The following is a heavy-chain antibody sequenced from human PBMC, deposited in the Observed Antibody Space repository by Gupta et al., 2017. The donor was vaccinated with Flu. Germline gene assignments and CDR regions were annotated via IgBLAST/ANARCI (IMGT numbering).Heavy chain of an antibody. CDR3: VFFDDGDYDGLYFDY. D-gene: IGHD3-22*01. V-gene: IGHV3-7*01. CDR2: IKQDGSEK. J-gene: IGHJ4*02. CDR1: YW. Sequence: YWMSWVRQAPGKGLEWVANIKQDGSEKYYVDSVKGRFTISRDNAKNSLYLQMNSLRAEDTAVYYCVFFDDGDYDGLYFDYWGQGTLVTVSS.